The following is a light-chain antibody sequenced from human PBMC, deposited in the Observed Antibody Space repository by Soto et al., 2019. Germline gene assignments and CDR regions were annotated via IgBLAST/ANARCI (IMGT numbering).Light chain of an antibody. CDR3: QQRSDWPPYT. Sequence: EIVLTQSPATLSLSPGERATLSCRASQSVSSYLAWYQQKPGQAPRLLIYDASNRATGIPARFSGSGSGTDFTLTISSLEPEDFAVYYCQQRSDWPPYTCGQGTELEIK. CDR2: DAS. CDR1: QSVSSY. V-gene: IGKV3-11*01. J-gene: IGKJ2*01.